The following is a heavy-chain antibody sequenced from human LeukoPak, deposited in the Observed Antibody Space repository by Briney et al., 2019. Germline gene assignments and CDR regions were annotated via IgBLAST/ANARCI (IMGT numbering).Heavy chain of an antibody. D-gene: IGHD1-1*01. V-gene: IGHV3-64*02. CDR2: ISYNGNGK. CDR1: GFTFSDYA. Sequence: GGSLRLSCAASGFTFSDYAMHWVRQAPGKELKYVSAISYNGNGKHYADSVKGRFTISRDNSQSTLNLQMDNLRAEDTAVYYCARGLERLFDYWGQGTLVTVSS. J-gene: IGHJ4*02. CDR3: ARGLERLFDY.